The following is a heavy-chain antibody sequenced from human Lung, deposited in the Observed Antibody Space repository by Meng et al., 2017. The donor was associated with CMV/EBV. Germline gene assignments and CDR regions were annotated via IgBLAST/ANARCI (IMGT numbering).Heavy chain of an antibody. J-gene: IGHJ4*02. Sequence: GGSLRLXCVASGFTLGHYWMSWVRRSPARGLEWVANIKQDATEARYADSTKGRFTISRDNTRRAVSLEMNSLRVEDSAVYYCARVLCDDSTCFNGLDFWGQGTPVTVSS. CDR2: IKQDATEA. CDR1: GFTLGHYW. D-gene: IGHD2-2*01. V-gene: IGHV3-7*01. CDR3: ARVLCDDSTCFNGLDF.